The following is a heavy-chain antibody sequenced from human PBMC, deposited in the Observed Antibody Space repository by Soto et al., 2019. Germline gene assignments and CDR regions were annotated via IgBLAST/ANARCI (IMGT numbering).Heavy chain of an antibody. J-gene: IGHJ6*02. CDR2: ISWNSGSI. CDR3: AKDAITMVRGVISYYGMDV. CDR1: GFTFDDYA. V-gene: IGHV3-9*01. D-gene: IGHD3-10*01. Sequence: EVQLVESGGGLVQPGRSLRLSCAASGFTFDDYAMHWVRQAPGKGLEWVSGISWNSGSIGYADSVKGRFTISRDNAKNSLSLQMNRLRAEDTVLYYCAKDAITMVRGVISYYGMDVWGQGTTVTVSS.